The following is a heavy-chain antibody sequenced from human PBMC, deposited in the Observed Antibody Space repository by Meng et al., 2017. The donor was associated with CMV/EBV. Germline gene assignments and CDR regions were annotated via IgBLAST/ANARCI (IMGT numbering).Heavy chain of an antibody. J-gene: IGHJ6*02. V-gene: IGHV3-43*01. D-gene: IGHD7-27*01. CDR2: TSWDGGST. CDR3: AKDMGNPRGYYYGMDV. CDR1: GFTFDDYT. Sequence: GESLKISCAASGFTFDDYTMHWVRQAPGKGLEWVSLTSWDGGSTYYADSVKGRFTISRDNSKNSLYLQMNSLRTEDTALYYCAKDMGNPRGYYYGMDVWGQGTTVTVSS.